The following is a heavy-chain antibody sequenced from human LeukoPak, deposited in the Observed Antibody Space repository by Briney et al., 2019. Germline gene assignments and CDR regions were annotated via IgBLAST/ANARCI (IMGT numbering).Heavy chain of an antibody. J-gene: IGHJ4*02. V-gene: IGHV1-2*02. Sequence: ASVNVSCKAAGYTFTGYYMHWVRQAPGQRLEGMRWVNPNSGGTNYAQKFQGRVTMTRDTSISTAYMELSRLTSADTAVYYCARVIEYSGYDFRFDYWGQGTLVTVSS. CDR1: GYTFTGYY. D-gene: IGHD5-12*01. CDR3: ARVIEYSGYDFRFDY. CDR2: VNPNSGGT.